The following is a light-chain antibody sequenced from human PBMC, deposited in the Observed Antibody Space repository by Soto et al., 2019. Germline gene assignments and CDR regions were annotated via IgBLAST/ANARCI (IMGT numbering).Light chain of an antibody. Sequence: EIVLTQSPATLSLSPGERATLSCRASQSVSTYLGWYQQKPGQAPRPLIYDASNRATGIPARFSGSGSGTDFPLTISSLEPEDFAVYYCQQRSNWIPFGQGTRREIK. CDR1: QSVSTY. CDR3: QQRSNWIP. V-gene: IGKV3-11*01. J-gene: IGKJ5*01. CDR2: DAS.